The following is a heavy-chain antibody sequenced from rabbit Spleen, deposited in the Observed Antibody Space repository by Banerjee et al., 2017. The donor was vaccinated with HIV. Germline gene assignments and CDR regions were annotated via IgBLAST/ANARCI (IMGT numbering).Heavy chain of an antibody. CDR2: IYGGSSGST. CDR3: ARGSAAMTMMITGFYFNL. V-gene: IGHV1S45*01. D-gene: IGHD2-1*01. Sequence: QEQLGESGGGLVQPEGSLTLTCKASGFSFSDRDVMCWVRQAPGKGLECIACIYGGSSGSTYYASWAKGRFTISKTSSTTVTLQMTSLTAADTATYFCARGSAAMTMMITGFYFNLWGQGTLVTVS. J-gene: IGHJ4*01. CDR1: GFSFSDRDV.